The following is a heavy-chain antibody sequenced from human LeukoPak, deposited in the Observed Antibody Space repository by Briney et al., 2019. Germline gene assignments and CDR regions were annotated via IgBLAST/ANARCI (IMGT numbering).Heavy chain of an antibody. D-gene: IGHD4-23*01. V-gene: IGHV3-30-3*01. CDR1: GFTFSSYA. Sequence: GSLRLSCAASGFTFSSYAMHWVRQAPGKGLEWVAVISYDGSNKYYADSVKGRFTISRDNSKNTLYLQMNSLRAEDTAVYYCARLPVVRTFDYWGQGTLVTVSS. CDR3: ARLPVVRTFDY. J-gene: IGHJ4*02. CDR2: ISYDGSNK.